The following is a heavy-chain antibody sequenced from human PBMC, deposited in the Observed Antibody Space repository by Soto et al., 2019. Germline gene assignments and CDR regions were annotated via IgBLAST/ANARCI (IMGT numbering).Heavy chain of an antibody. D-gene: IGHD2-15*01. V-gene: IGHV4-31*03. Sequence: LSLTCTVSGGSITTGGYYWSWIRQLPGKGLEWIGHRYYSESTYYNPSLKSRVSISLDTSKNQLSLKLSFVTAADTAMYYCARTKCSGGSCYSWSLDYWGQGTPVTVSS. J-gene: IGHJ4*02. CDR1: GGSITTGGYY. CDR3: ARTKCSGGSCYSWSLDY. CDR2: RYYSEST.